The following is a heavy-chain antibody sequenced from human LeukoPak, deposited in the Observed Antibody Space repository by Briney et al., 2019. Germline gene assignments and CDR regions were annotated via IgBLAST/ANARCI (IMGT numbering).Heavy chain of an antibody. CDR3: ATDSSGYDSYYYYGMDV. CDR2: ISYDGSNK. D-gene: IGHD3-22*01. V-gene: IGHV3-30*03. Sequence: PGRSLRLSCAASGFTFSIYGMHWVRQAPGKGLEWVAVISYDGSNKYYADSVKGRFTISRDNSKNTLYLQMNSLRAEDTAVYYCATDSSGYDSYYYYGMDVWGQGTTVTVSS. J-gene: IGHJ6*02. CDR1: GFTFSIYG.